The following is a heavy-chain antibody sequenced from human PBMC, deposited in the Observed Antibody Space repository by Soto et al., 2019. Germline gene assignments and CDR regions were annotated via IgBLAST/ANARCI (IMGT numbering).Heavy chain of an antibody. CDR2: IWYDGSNK. J-gene: IGHJ6*02. D-gene: IGHD2-2*01. CDR3: ARDLSNYCSSTSCFPSYYYYYGMDV. Sequence: GGSLRLSCAASGFTFSSYGMHWVRQAPSKGLEWVAVIWYDGSNKYYADSVKGRFTISRDNSKNTLYLQMNSLRAEDTAVYYCARDLSNYCSSTSCFPSYYYYYGMDVWGQGTTVTVSS. CDR1: GFTFSSYG. V-gene: IGHV3-33*01.